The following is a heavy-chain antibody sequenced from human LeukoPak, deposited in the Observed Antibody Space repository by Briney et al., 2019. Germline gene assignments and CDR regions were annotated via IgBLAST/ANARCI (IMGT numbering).Heavy chain of an antibody. CDR2: ISGSGGST. CDR1: GFTFSSYA. J-gene: IGHJ4*02. CDR3: AKVKVYYYDSSGCLLDY. Sequence: GGSLRLSCAASGFTFSSYAMSWVRQAPGKGLEWVSAISGSGGSTYYADSVKGRFTISRDNSKNTLYLQMNSLRAEDTAVYYCAKVKVYYYDSSGCLLDYWGQGTLVTVSS. V-gene: IGHV3-23*01. D-gene: IGHD3-22*01.